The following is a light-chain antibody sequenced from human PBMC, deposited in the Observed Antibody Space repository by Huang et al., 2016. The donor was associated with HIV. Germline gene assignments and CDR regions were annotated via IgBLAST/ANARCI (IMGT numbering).Light chain of an antibody. Sequence: DIVMTQSSLSLPVTPGEPASISCRSSQSLLHSNGYNYLDWYLQKPGQSPQVLIYLGSNRASGVPDRFSGSGSGTDFTLKISRVEAEDVGVYYCMQTLQTWTFGQGTKVEIK. CDR2: LGS. CDR3: MQTLQTWT. V-gene: IGKV2-28*01. J-gene: IGKJ1*01. CDR1: QSLLHSNGYNY.